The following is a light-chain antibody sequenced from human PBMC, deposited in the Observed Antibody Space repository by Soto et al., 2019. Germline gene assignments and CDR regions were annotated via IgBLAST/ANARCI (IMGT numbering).Light chain of an antibody. Sequence: QSVLTQPPSVSGAPGQTVTISCTGSSSNIGAGYDVHWYQQLPGTAPKLLIYGNSNRPSGVPDRFSGSKSGTSASLAITGRQAEDEAEYYCQSYDSSLCGSDVFGRVTKLTVL. CDR2: GNS. J-gene: IGLJ1*01. CDR3: QSYDSSLCGSDV. CDR1: SSNIGAGYD. V-gene: IGLV1-40*01.